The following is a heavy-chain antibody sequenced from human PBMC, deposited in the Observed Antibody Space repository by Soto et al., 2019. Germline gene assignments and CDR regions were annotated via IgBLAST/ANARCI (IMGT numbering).Heavy chain of an antibody. J-gene: IGHJ4*02. V-gene: IGHV3-23*01. Sequence: GGSLRLSCAASGFTFSSYAMSWVRQAPGKGLEWGSAISGSGGSTYYADSVKGRFTISRDNSKNTLYLQMNSLRAEDMALYYCAKDRYYYDSSGSPDYWGQGTLVTVSS. D-gene: IGHD3-22*01. CDR2: ISGSGGST. CDR1: GFTFSSYA. CDR3: AKDRYYYDSSGSPDY.